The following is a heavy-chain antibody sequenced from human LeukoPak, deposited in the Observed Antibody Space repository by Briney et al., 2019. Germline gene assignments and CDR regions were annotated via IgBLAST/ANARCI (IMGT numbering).Heavy chain of an antibody. CDR1: GVTFSSFW. D-gene: IGHD5-12*01. CDR3: PRHRYGDSGWLFP. Sequence: GGSLRLSCAASGVTFSSFWMTWVRQAPGRGLEWVASIKQDGSEKYYVDSVKGRFTISRDNAKNSLYLEMNSLRADDTAVYYCPRHRYGDSGWLFPWGQGTLVTVSS. CDR2: IKQDGSEK. J-gene: IGHJ5*02. V-gene: IGHV3-7*05.